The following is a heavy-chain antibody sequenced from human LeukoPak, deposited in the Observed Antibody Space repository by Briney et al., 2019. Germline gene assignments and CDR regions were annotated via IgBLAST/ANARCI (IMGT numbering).Heavy chain of an antibody. Sequence: SETLSLTCTVSGGSVSSGSYYWSWIRQPPGKGLEWIGEINHSGSTNYNPSLKSRVTISVDTSKNQFSLKLSSVTAADTAVYYCARGRLKGLDVWGQGTTVTVSS. CDR2: INHSGST. V-gene: IGHV4-39*07. J-gene: IGHJ6*02. CDR3: ARGRLKGLDV. CDR1: GGSVSSGSYY. D-gene: IGHD2-21*01.